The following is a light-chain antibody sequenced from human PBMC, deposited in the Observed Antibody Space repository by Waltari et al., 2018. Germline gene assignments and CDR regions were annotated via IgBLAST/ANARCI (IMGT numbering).Light chain of an antibody. J-gene: IGLJ2*01. V-gene: IGLV2-14*01. CDR3: SSYTSSSTRV. CDR1: SSDVGGYHY. CDR2: EVS. Sequence: QSALTQPASVSGSPGQSITISCTGTSSDVGGYHYVSWYQQHPGKAPKLMIYEVSNRTSGVSKRFSGSKSGNTASLTFSGLQAEDEADYYCSSYTSSSTRVFGGGTKLTVL.